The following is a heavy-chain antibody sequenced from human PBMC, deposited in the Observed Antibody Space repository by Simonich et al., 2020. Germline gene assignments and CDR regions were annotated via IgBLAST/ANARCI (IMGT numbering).Heavy chain of an antibody. Sequence: EVQLVESGGGLVQPGGSLRLSCAASGFTFSSYWMSWVRQAPGKGLEWVANIKQDRSEKYDVDSVKGRFTISRDNAKNALYLQMNSLRAEDTAVYYCARDREVYGSGSYYNYWGQGTLVTVSS. V-gene: IGHV3-7*01. CDR1: GFTFSSYW. CDR2: IKQDRSEK. J-gene: IGHJ4*02. CDR3: ARDREVYGSGSYYNY. D-gene: IGHD3-10*01.